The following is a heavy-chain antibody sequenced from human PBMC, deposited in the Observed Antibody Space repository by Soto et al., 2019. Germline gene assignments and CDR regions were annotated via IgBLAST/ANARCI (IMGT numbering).Heavy chain of an antibody. D-gene: IGHD3-22*01. CDR3: ARDRLRGYDSSGFYS. V-gene: IGHV5-51*01. CDR2: IYPGDSDT. CDR1: GYSFSSHW. Sequence: GESLKISCKGSGYSFSSHWIGWVRQMPGKGLEWMGIIYPGDSDTRYSPSFQGQVTMTTATSTNTVFLELRSLKSDDTAIYYCARDRLRGYDSSGFYSWGQGTMVTVSS. J-gene: IGHJ4*02.